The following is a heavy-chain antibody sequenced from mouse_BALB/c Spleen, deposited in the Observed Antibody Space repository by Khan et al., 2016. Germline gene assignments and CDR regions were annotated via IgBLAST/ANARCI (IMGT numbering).Heavy chain of an antibody. CDR2: INYSGST. J-gene: IGHJ2*01. CDR1: GDSITSGY. Sequence: EVQLQESGPSLVKPSQTLSLTCSVTGDSITSGYWNWIRKFTGHKLEYMGYINYSGSTYYNQSLKSRIPITRDTSKNQYYLQLNSVTTEDTASYYCARYDGYDFDNWSQGTTLTVSS. V-gene: IGHV3-8*02. D-gene: IGHD2-3*01. CDR3: ARYDGYDFDN.